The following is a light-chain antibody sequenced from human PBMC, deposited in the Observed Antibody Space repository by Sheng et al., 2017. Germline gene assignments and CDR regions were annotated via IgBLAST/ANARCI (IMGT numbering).Light chain of an antibody. V-gene: IGLV3-1*01. Sequence: SYELTQPPSVSVSPGQTASINCSGEKLGNTHVSWYQQKPGQSPLLVIYQDVKRPSEIHERFSGSNSGNTATLTISGTQALDEADYYCQAWDSYIVIFGGGTKLTLL. CDR3: QAWDSYIVI. CDR2: QDV. J-gene: IGLJ2*01. CDR1: KLGNTH.